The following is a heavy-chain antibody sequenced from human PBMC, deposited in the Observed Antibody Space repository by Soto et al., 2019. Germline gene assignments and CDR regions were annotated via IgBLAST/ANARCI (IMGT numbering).Heavy chain of an antibody. J-gene: IGHJ6*02. Sequence: SETLSLTCTVSCDSLGNYYWFWIRQPVGKGLEWIGRVSSSGNTNANPTLNSRATMSIDTSKNQFSLRLRSVTAADTAVYYCARADYEILTGSYAMDVWGQGTTVTVSS. V-gene: IGHV4-4*07. D-gene: IGHD3-9*01. CDR2: VSSSGNT. CDR1: CDSLGNYY. CDR3: ARADYEILTGSYAMDV.